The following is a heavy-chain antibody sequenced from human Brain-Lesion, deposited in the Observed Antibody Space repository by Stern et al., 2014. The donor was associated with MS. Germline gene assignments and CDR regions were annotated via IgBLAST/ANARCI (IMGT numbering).Heavy chain of an antibody. D-gene: IGHD3-22*01. V-gene: IGHV4-30-4*01. Sequence: QVQLVESGPGLVKPSQTLSLTCNVSGDSISSGDNYWSWIRQSPGKGLEWIGYIYYIGSTFYNPSLKSRVTISVDTSQNQFSLRLSSVTAADTAVYYCARGESSRYYYYFDYWGLGTLVTVSS. CDR2: IYYIGST. CDR3: ARGESSRYYYYFDY. CDR1: GDSISSGDNY. J-gene: IGHJ4*02.